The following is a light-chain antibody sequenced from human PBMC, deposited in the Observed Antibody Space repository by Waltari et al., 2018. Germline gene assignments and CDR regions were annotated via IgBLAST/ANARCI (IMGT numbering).Light chain of an antibody. J-gene: IGKJ2*01. CDR2: HAS. CDR1: QSISSW. Sequence: DTQMTQSPSTLSASVGDTVTITCRASQSISSWLAWYQQKPGKAPKLLIFHASSLESGFPSRFSGGVSGVEFNLTISSLQPDDFATYYCQQYDPYPIYTFGQGTKLEIK. CDR3: QQYDPYPIYT. V-gene: IGKV1-5*01.